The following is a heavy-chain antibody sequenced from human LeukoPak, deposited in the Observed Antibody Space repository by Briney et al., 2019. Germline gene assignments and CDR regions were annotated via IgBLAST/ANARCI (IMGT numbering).Heavy chain of an antibody. J-gene: IGHJ4*02. D-gene: IGHD4-17*01. CDR1: GFTFSDYA. CDR3: ASSYGDYDELGDY. V-gene: IGHV3-21*01. CDR2: ISSSSSYI. Sequence: GGSLRLSCAASGFTFSDYAMSWVRQAPGKGLEWVSSISSSSSYIYYADSVKGRFTISRDNAKNSLYLQMNSLRAEDTAVYYCASSYGDYDELGDYWGQGTLVTVSS.